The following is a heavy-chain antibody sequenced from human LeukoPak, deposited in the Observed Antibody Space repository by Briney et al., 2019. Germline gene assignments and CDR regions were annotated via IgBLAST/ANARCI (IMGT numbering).Heavy chain of an antibody. CDR3: AREPEGFLEWSTVTYYYYYYMDV. V-gene: IGHV3-11*04. CDR1: GFTFSDYY. D-gene: IGHD3-3*01. CDR2: ISSSGSTI. J-gene: IGHJ6*03. Sequence: PGGSLRLSCAASGFTFSDYYMSWIRQAPGKGLEWVSYISSSGSTIYYADSLKGRFTISRAHDKNALYLQMNSLRAEDTAVYYCAREPEGFLEWSTVTYYYYYYMDVWGKGTTVTVSS.